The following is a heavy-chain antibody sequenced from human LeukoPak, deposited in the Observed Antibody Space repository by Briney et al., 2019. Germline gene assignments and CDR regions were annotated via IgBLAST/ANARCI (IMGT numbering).Heavy chain of an antibody. V-gene: IGHV1-8*03. Sequence: ASVKVSCKASGYTFSNFGISWVRQATGQGLEWMGWMNPNSGNTGYGQKFQGRVTITRNTSRSTAYMELSSLRSEDTAVYYCARFYYTDAFDIWGQGTMVTVSS. D-gene: IGHD2/OR15-2a*01. CDR3: ARFYYTDAFDI. CDR2: MNPNSGNT. CDR1: GYTFSNFG. J-gene: IGHJ3*02.